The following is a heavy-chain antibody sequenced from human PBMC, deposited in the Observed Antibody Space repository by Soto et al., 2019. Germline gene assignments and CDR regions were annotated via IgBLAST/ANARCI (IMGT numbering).Heavy chain of an antibody. D-gene: IGHD3-10*01. CDR3: AGGWFGEFVYDFDY. CDR2: ISAYNGNT. V-gene: IGHV1-18*01. J-gene: IGHJ4*02. Sequence: QVQLVQSGAEVKKPGASVKVSCKASGYTFTSYGISWVRQAPGQGLEWMGWISAYNGNTNYAQKLQGRVTMTTDTSKGTAYMALRSLRSDDTAVYYCAGGWFGEFVYDFDYWGQGTLVTVSS. CDR1: GYTFTSYG.